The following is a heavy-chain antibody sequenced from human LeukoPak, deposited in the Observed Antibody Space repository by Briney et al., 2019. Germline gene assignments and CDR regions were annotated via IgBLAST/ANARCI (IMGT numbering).Heavy chain of an antibody. Sequence: TSETLSLTCTVSGGSVSSGSYYWSWIRQPPGKGLEWIGYIYYSGSTNYNPSLKSRATISVDTSKNQFSLKLSSVTAADTAVYYCATSPDSSGWYIYWGQGTLVTVSS. V-gene: IGHV4-61*01. CDR3: ATSPDSSGWYIY. D-gene: IGHD6-19*01. J-gene: IGHJ4*02. CDR1: GGSVSSGSYY. CDR2: IYYSGST.